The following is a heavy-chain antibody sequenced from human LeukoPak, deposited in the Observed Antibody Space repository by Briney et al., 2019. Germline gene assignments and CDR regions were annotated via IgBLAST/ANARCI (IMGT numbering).Heavy chain of an antibody. Sequence: GGSLRFSCAASGFGFSNYWMSWVRQAPGKGLEWVANMNEDGSEKNYVDSVKGRFTISRDNAQDSLYLQMNSLRAEDTAVYYCARDRGYSNFDYWAQGTLLTVSS. CDR2: MNEDGSEK. J-gene: IGHJ4*02. V-gene: IGHV3-7*01. CDR3: ARDRGYSNFDY. CDR1: GFGFSNYW. D-gene: IGHD4-11*01.